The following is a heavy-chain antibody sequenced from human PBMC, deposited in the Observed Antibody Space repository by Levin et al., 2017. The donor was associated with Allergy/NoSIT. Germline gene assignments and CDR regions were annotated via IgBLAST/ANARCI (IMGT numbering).Heavy chain of an antibody. CDR2: IRYSGTT. CDR3: ARGYFDTRGYSNALEY. CDR1: GGSISPYS. J-gene: IGHJ4*02. Sequence: SETLSLTCTVSGGSISPYSWTWIRQSPGKGLDWIGYIRYSGTTSYNPSLEGRLTISLDTSKSQFSLRLSSVTDADTAMYYCARGYFDTRGYSNALEYWGQGILVTVSS. D-gene: IGHD3-22*01. V-gene: IGHV4-59*03.